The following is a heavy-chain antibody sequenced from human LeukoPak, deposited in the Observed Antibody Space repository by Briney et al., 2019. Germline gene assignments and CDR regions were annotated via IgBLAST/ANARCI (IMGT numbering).Heavy chain of an antibody. CDR1: GFTFSSYG. CDR3: AKDTTPPKAGFDP. Sequence: GGSLRLSCAASGFTFSSYGMHWVRQAPGKGLEWVAFIRYDGSNKYYADSVKGRLTISRDNSKNTLYLQMNSLRAEDTAVYYCAKDTTPPKAGFDPWGQGTLVTVSS. J-gene: IGHJ5*02. D-gene: IGHD1-14*01. V-gene: IGHV3-30*02. CDR2: IRYDGSNK.